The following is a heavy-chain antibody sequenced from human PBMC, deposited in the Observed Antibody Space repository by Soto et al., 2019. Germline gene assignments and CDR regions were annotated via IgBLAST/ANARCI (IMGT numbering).Heavy chain of an antibody. CDR3: STIIIVRFDY. J-gene: IGHJ4*01. D-gene: IGHD3-22*01. V-gene: IGHV4-39*01. CDR2: IYYSGST. CDR1: GGSISSSSYY. Sequence: SETLSLTCTVSGGSISSSSYYWGWIRQPPGKGLEWIGSIYYSGSTYYNPSLKSRVTISVDTSKNQFSLKIEDTAVYYCTTDSYSTIIIVRFDYWGHGTLVTVSS.